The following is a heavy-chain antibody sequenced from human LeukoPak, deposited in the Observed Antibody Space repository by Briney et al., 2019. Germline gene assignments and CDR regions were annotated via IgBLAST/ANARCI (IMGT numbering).Heavy chain of an antibody. CDR3: ARVDTAMGAYYYYGMDV. D-gene: IGHD5-18*01. Sequence: SETLSLTCTVSGGSISSYYCSWIRQPPGKGLEWIGYIYYSGSTNYNPSLKSRVTISVDTSKNQFSLKLSSVTAADTAVYYCARVDTAMGAYYYYGMDVWGQGTTVTVSS. CDR1: GGSISSYY. J-gene: IGHJ6*02. CDR2: IYYSGST. V-gene: IGHV4-59*01.